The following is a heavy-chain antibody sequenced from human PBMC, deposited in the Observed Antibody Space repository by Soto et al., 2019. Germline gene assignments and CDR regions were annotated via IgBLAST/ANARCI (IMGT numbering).Heavy chain of an antibody. J-gene: IGHJ4*02. Sequence: PSETLSLTCAVYGGSFSGYYWSWIRQPPGKGLEWIGEINHSGSTNYNPSLKSRVTISVDTSKNQFSLKLSSVTAADTAVYYCARVNLGFSNYFLDYWGQGTLVTVSS. CDR1: GGSFSGYY. CDR3: ARVNLGFSNYFLDY. CDR2: INHSGST. D-gene: IGHD4-4*01. V-gene: IGHV4-34*01.